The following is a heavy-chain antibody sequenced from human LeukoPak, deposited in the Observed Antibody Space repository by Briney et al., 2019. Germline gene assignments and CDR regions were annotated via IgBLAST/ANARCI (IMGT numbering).Heavy chain of an antibody. CDR2: IYYSGST. CDR3: ARSEWLRPLSLFDY. J-gene: IGHJ4*02. CDR1: GGSISSYY. V-gene: IGHV4-59*08. Sequence: SETLSLTCTVSGGSISSYYWSWIRQPPGKGLEWIGYIYYSGSTNYNPSLKSRVTISVVTSKNQFSLKLSSVTAADTAVYYCARSEWLRPLSLFDYWGQGTLVTVSS. D-gene: IGHD5-12*01.